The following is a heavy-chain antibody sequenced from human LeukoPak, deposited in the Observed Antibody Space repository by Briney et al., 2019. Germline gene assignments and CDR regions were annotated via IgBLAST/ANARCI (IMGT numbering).Heavy chain of an antibody. CDR3: ARGRPRIVGATRYFGY. V-gene: IGHV4-34*01. D-gene: IGHD1-26*01. CDR1: GGSFSGYY. CDR2: INHSGGT. Sequence: PSETLSLTCAVYGGSFSGYYWSWIRQPPGKGLEWIGEINHSGGTNYNPSLKSRVTISVDTSKNQFSLKLSSVTAADTAVYYCARGRPRIVGATRYFGYWGQGTLVTVSS. J-gene: IGHJ4*02.